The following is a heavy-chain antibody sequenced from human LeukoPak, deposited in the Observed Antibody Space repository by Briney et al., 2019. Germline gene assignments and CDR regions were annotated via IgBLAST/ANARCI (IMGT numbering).Heavy chain of an antibody. D-gene: IGHD2-2*01. Sequence: GGSLRLSCAASGFTFSSYGMSWVRQAPGKGLEWVSAISGSGGSTYYADSVKGRFTISRDNAKNSLYLQMNSLRAEDTAVYYCARAYCSSTSCRIYYYYYYMDVWGKGTTVTISS. CDR1: GFTFSSYG. CDR3: ARAYCSSTSCRIYYYYYYMDV. J-gene: IGHJ6*03. V-gene: IGHV3-23*01. CDR2: ISGSGGST.